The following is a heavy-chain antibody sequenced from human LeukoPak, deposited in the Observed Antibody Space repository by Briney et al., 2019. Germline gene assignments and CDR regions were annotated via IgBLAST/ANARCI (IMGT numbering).Heavy chain of an antibody. J-gene: IGHJ4*02. V-gene: IGHV3-23*01. D-gene: IGHD3-10*01. CDR3: AKVWAGIRWYYFDY. Sequence: GGSLRLSCAASGFPLRTYVMTWVRQAAGKGLEWVSTISGSGGSTYYADSVKGRFTISRDNSKNTLYLQMNSLRAEDTAVYYCAKVWAGIRWYYFDYWGQGTLVTVSS. CDR1: GFPLRTYV. CDR2: ISGSGGST.